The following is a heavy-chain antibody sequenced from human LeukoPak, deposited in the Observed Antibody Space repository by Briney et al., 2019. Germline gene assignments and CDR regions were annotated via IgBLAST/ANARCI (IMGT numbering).Heavy chain of an antibody. Sequence: PGGSLRLSCAASGFTFSSYAMSWVRQAPGKGLEWVSAISGSGDITYYADSVKGRFTISRDNSKKTLYLQMNSLRAEDTAVYYCAKAGAVVVVAAKYFDYWGQGTLVTVSS. D-gene: IGHD2-15*01. V-gene: IGHV3-23*01. CDR1: GFTFSSYA. J-gene: IGHJ4*02. CDR3: AKAGAVVVVAAKYFDY. CDR2: ISGSGDIT.